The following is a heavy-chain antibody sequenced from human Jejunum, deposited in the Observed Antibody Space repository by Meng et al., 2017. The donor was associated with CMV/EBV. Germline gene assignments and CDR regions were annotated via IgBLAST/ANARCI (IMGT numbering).Heavy chain of an antibody. CDR2: ISSRSSYI. Sequence: FSFSSSAMSWVRQAPGKGLEWVSSISSRSSYIYYADSVKGRFTISRDNTKNSLYLQMNSLRVEDTAVYYCTRREAAAIFGGDWFDSWGQGTLVTVSS. CDR1: FSFSSSA. V-gene: IGHV3-21*01. CDR3: TRREAAAIFGGDWFDS. J-gene: IGHJ5*01. D-gene: IGHD2-2*02.